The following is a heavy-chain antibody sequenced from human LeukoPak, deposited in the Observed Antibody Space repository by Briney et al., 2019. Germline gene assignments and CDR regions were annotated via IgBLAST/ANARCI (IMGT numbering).Heavy chain of an antibody. CDR1: AYTFTDYY. J-gene: IGHJ4*02. Sequence: ASVTVSCTASAYTFTDYYVHWVRQAPGQGLEWMGRINPSSGDTNYAQNFQGRVTMTRDTSISTAYMELSRLRSDDTAVYYCATTSGYFYYGGQGTRITVSS. D-gene: IGHD1-26*01. V-gene: IGHV1-2*06. CDR2: INPSSGDT. CDR3: ATTSGYFYY.